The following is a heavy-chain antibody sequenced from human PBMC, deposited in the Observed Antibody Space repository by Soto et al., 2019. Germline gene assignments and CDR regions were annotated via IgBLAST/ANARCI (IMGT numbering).Heavy chain of an antibody. V-gene: IGHV1-69*13. CDR1: GGTFSSYA. CDR2: IIPIFGTA. J-gene: IGHJ6*02. D-gene: IGHD2-15*01. CDR3: ALGGYCSGGSCYPRSYYYYGMDV. Sequence: GASVKVSFKASGGTFSSYAISWVRQAPGQGLEWMGGIIPIFGTANYAQKFQGRVTITADESTSTAYMELSSLRSEDTAVYYCALGGYCSGGSCYPRSYYYYGMDVWGQGTTVTVSS.